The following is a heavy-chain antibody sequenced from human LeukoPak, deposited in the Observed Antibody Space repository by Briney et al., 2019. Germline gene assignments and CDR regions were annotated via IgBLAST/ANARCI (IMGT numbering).Heavy chain of an antibody. Sequence: HGESLKISCQTSGYSFISHWIGWVRQMPGKGLEWMGIIYPRDSDTRYSPSFLGQVTISADKSISAAYLQWSSLKASDTAMYYCARHVAGSAGAFDIWGQGTMVTVSS. V-gene: IGHV5-51*01. D-gene: IGHD6-19*01. J-gene: IGHJ3*02. CDR2: IYPRDSDT. CDR3: ARHVAGSAGAFDI. CDR1: GYSFISHW.